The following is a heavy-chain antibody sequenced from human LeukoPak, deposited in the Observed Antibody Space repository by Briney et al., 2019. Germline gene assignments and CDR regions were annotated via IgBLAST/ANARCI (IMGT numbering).Heavy chain of an antibody. CDR3: ARDCSGGSCYGSIDY. CDR1: X. V-gene: IGHV1-46*01. Sequence: XXHXXRQAPGQXXEWMGIINPSGGSTSYAQKFQGRVTMTRDTSTSTVYMELSSLRSEDTAVYYCARDCSGGSCYGSIDYWGQGTLVTVSS. CDR2: INPSGGST. D-gene: IGHD2-15*01. J-gene: IGHJ4*02.